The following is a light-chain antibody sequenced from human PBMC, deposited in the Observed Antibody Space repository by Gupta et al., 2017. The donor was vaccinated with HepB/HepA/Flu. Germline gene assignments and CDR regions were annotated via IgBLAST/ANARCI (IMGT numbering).Light chain of an antibody. CDR3: QQTYSTPRT. CDR2: RTS. CDR1: QTVNNY. J-gene: IGKJ1*01. V-gene: IGKV1-39*01. Sequence: DIQMTQSPSSLSASVGDRITITCRASQTVNNYINWYQQKPGKAPHLLIYRTSTLQSGVPSRFSGSGSGTDFTLTISSPQPEDFATYYCQQTYSTPRTFGQGTKVEIK.